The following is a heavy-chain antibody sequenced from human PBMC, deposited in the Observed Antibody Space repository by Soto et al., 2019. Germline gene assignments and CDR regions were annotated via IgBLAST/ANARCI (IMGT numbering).Heavy chain of an antibody. CDR2: INAGNGNT. CDR3: ARDRRAVLPDASSWFDP. Sequence: ASVKVSCKASGYTFTSYAMHWVRQAPGQRLEWMGWINAGNGNTKYSQKFQGRVTITRDTSASTAYMELSSLRSEDTAVYYCARDRRAVLPDASSWFDPWGQRTLVTASS. V-gene: IGHV1-3*01. D-gene: IGHD2-2*01. CDR1: GYTFTSYA. J-gene: IGHJ5*02.